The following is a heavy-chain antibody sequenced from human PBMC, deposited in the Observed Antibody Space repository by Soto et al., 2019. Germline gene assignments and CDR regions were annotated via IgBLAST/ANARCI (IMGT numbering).Heavy chain of an antibody. CDR2: ISYDGSNE. V-gene: IGHV3-30*18. CDR1: GFTFYIYG. Sequence: QVQLVESGGGVVQPGRSLRLSCAASGFTFYIYGVHWGRQAPGQGLEWVAVISYDGSNEYYADSVKGRFTISRDNSKNTLYLQMNRLRAEDTAVYYCAKSVAAPIGCYYDYMDVWGKGTTVTVSS. J-gene: IGHJ6*03. CDR3: AKSVAAPIGCYYDYMDV. D-gene: IGHD6-19*01.